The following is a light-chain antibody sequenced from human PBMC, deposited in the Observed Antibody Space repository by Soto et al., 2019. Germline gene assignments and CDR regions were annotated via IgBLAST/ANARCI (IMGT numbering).Light chain of an antibody. J-gene: IGKJ2*01. CDR1: QSVSSNY. CDR2: GAS. CDR3: QQYGSSPPYT. V-gene: IGKV3-20*01. Sequence: EIVLTQSPGTLSLSPGERATLSCRASQSVSSNYLAWYQQKPGQAPRLLIYGASSRASDIPDRFSGSGSGTDFTITISRLETDDFAVSYCQQYGSSPPYTFGQGNKPEIK.